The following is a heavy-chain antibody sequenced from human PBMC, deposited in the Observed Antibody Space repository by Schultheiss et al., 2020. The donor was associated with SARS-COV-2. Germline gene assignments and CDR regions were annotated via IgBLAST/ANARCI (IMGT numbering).Heavy chain of an antibody. CDR2: IYYSGST. Sequence: SETLSLTCTVSGGSVSSGSYYWSWIRQPPGKGLEWIGYIYYSGSTNYNPSLKSRVTISVDTSKNQFSLKLSSVTAADTAVYYCARDGSQYYYYGMDVWGQGTTVTVSS. V-gene: IGHV4-61*01. CDR1: GGSVSSGSYY. J-gene: IGHJ6*02. D-gene: IGHD2-2*03. CDR3: ARDGSQYYYYGMDV.